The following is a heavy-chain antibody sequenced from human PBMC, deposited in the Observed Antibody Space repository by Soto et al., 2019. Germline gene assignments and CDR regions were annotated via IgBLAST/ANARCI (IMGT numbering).Heavy chain of an antibody. D-gene: IGHD6-19*01. CDR3: AKIGDSSGWYYFDF. Sequence: GGSLRLSCAASGFHFDIYAMHWVRQAPGKGLEWVSGISWKSDVITYADSVRGRFTISRDNAKNSLYLQMNSLRPEDTALYYCAKIGDSSGWYYFDFWGQGTLVTVSS. V-gene: IGHV3-9*01. CDR1: GFHFDIYA. J-gene: IGHJ4*02. CDR2: ISWKSDVI.